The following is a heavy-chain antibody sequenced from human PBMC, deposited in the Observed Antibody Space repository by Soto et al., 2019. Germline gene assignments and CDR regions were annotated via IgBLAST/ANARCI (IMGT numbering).Heavy chain of an antibody. CDR1: GFTFSSYA. Sequence: VQLVESGGGVVQPGRSLRLSCAASGFTFSSYAMSWVRQAPGKGLEWVSAISGSGGSTYYADSVKGRFTISRDNSKNTLYLQMNSLRAEDTAVYYCAKVLSDFWSGYLQDFDYWGQGTLVTVSS. CDR3: AKVLSDFWSGYLQDFDY. J-gene: IGHJ4*02. V-gene: IGHV3-23*04. D-gene: IGHD3-3*01. CDR2: ISGSGGST.